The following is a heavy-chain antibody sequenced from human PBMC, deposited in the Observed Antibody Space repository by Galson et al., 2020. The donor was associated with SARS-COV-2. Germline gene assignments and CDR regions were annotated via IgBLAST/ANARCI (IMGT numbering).Heavy chain of an antibody. V-gene: IGHV3-21*01. CDR3: ARDRLLWFGESRYGIDV. CDR1: GFTFSSYS. Sequence: NSGGSLRLSCAASGFTFSSYSMNWVRQAPWKGLEWVSSISSSSSYIYYADSVKGRFTISRDNAKNSLYLQMNSLRAEDTAVYYCARDRLLWFGESRYGIDVWGQGTTVTVSS. J-gene: IGHJ6*02. CDR2: ISSSSSYI. D-gene: IGHD3-10*01.